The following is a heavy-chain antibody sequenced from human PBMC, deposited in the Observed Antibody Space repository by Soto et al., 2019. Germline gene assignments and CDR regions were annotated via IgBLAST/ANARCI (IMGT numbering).Heavy chain of an antibody. CDR3: ARGVAAAGTFDP. V-gene: IGHV4-59*01. CDR1: GGSISSYY. J-gene: IGHJ5*02. Sequence: PSETLSLTCTVSGGSISSYYWSWIRQPPGKGLEWIGYIYYSGSTNYNPSLKSRVTISVDTSKNQFSLKLSSVNAADTDVYYCARGVAAAGTFDPWGQGTLVTVSS. CDR2: IYYSGST. D-gene: IGHD6-13*01.